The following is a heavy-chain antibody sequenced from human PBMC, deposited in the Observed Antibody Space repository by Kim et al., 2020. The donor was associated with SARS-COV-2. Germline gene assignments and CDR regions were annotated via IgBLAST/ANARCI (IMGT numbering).Heavy chain of an antibody. J-gene: IGHJ4*02. CDR2: ISTRGESI. D-gene: IGHD5-12*01. CDR3: ARSGNGYNAFGI. CDR1: GLSFSDSY. Sequence: GGSLRLSCAASGLSFSDSYMNWVRQAPGKGLEWLSFISTRGESIFYADSEEGRFTISRDNAKNSLYLQMNYLRDEVTAGYYCARSGNGYNAFGIWGQG. V-gene: IGHV3-11*01.